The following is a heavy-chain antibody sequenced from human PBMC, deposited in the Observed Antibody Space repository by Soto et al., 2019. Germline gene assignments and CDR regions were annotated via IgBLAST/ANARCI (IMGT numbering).Heavy chain of an antibody. CDR1: GFNFNRYA. J-gene: IGHJ4*02. D-gene: IGHD2-8*02. Sequence: EVKLLESGGGLVQPGGSLRLSCAASGFNFNRYAMHWVRQAAGKGLEWVSGISGSGATTYYSDSVKGRFTISRDNSKNTVYLEMNSLRAGDTSVYYCAKDPAVGVSAPDYWGQGTPVTVSS. CDR2: ISGSGATT. CDR3: AKDPAVGVSAPDY. V-gene: IGHV3-23*01.